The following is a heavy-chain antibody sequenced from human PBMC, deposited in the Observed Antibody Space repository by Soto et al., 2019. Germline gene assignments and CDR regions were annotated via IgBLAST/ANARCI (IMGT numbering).Heavy chain of an antibody. CDR3: ARDPGYYGSGSPSPFDY. Sequence: GASVKVSCKASGYTFTSYGISWVRQAPGQGLEWMGWISAYNGNTNYAQKLQGRVTMTTDTSTSTAYMELRSLRSDDTAVYYCARDPGYYGSGSPSPFDYWGQGTLVTVSS. CDR1: GYTFTSYG. J-gene: IGHJ4*02. CDR2: ISAYNGNT. V-gene: IGHV1-18*01. D-gene: IGHD3-10*01.